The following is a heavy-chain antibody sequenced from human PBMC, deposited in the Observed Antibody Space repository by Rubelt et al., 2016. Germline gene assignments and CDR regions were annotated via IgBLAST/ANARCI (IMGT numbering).Heavy chain of an antibody. CDR1: GFTFDDYI. J-gene: IGHJ4*02. CDR3: VKDIGVTAAGFDS. D-gene: IGHD6-13*01. V-gene: IGHV3-9*01. Sequence: EVQLVESGGGLVQPGRSLRLSCAASGFTFDDYIMHWVRQAPGKGLEWVSGISWNGGSIGYADSVKGRFTISRDNANNALDLQMNSLRAEDTALYYCVKDIGVTAAGFDSWSQGTLVTVSS. CDR2: ISWNGGSI.